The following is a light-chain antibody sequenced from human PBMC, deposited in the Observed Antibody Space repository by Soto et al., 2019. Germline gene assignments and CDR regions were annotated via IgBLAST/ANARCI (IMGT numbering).Light chain of an antibody. V-gene: IGKV3-20*01. J-gene: IGKJ1*01. Sequence: EIVLTQSPGTLSLSPGERATLSYRASQSVSNSYLAWYQQKPGQAPRPLISGASRRATGVPDRFSGSGSGTDFTLTISRLEPEDFAVYYCQQYGSSPWTFGQGTKVEIK. CDR1: QSVSNSY. CDR3: QQYGSSPWT. CDR2: GAS.